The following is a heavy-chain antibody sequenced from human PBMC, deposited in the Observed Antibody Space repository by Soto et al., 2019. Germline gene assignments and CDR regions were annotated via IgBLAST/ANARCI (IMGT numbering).Heavy chain of an antibody. CDR3: AVSFGVVIKFDY. CDR1: GGSISSGDDY. CDR2: IYYSGST. V-gene: IGHV4-30-4*01. Sequence: SETLSLTCTVSGGSISSGDDYWSWIRQPPGKGLEWIGYIYYSGSTYYNPSLKSRVTISVDTSKNQFSLKLSSVTAADTAVYYCAVSFGVVIKFDYWGQGTLVTVSS. J-gene: IGHJ4*02. D-gene: IGHD3-3*01.